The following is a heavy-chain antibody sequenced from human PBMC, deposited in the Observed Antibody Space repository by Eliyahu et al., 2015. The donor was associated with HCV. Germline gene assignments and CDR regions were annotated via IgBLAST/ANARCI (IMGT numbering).Heavy chain of an antibody. CDR2: ISGSGGST. V-gene: IGHV3-23*01. Sequence: EVQLLESGGGLVQPGGSLRLSCAASGFTFSXYAMSWVRXAPGXGLEWGSAISGSGGSTYYADSVKGRFTISRDNSKNTLYLQMNSLRAEDTAVYYCAKVNVAVAGADTRRIAGYYYYYYGMDVWGQGTTVTVSS. CDR1: GFTFSXYA. CDR3: AKVNVAVAGADTRRIAGYYYYYYGMDV. D-gene: IGHD6-19*01. J-gene: IGHJ6*02.